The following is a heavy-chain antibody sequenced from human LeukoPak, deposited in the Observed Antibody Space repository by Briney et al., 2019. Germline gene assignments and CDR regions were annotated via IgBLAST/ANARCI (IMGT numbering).Heavy chain of an antibody. Sequence: PSETLSLTCTVSGGSVSSGSYYWSWIRQPPGKGLEWIGYIYYTGSTNYNPSLKSRVTISVDTSKNQFSLKLSSVTAADTAMYYCARTIFGVVGSFHFDYWGQGTLVTVSS. CDR1: GGSVSSGSYY. V-gene: IGHV4-61*01. J-gene: IGHJ4*02. CDR2: IYYTGST. D-gene: IGHD3-3*01. CDR3: ARTIFGVVGSFHFDY.